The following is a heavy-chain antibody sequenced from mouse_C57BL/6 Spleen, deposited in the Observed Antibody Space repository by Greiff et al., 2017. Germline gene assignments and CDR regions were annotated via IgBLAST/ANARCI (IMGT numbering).Heavy chain of an antibody. Sequence: VQLQQSGPGLVQPSQSLSIPCTVSGFSLTSYGVHWVRQSPGKGLAWLGVIWSGGSTDYNAAFISRLSISKDNSKSQVFFKMNSLQADDTAIYYCARNVYYGRAMDYWGQGTSVTGSS. CDR3: ARNVYYGRAMDY. CDR1: GFSLTSYG. J-gene: IGHJ4*01. V-gene: IGHV2-2*01. D-gene: IGHD1-1*01. CDR2: IWSGGST.